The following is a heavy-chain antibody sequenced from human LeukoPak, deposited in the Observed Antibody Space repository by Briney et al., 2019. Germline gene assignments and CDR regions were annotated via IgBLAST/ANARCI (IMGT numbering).Heavy chain of an antibody. CDR2: ISRNSGSI. Sequence: GGSLRLSCAASGFTFDDYAMHWVRQAPGKGLEWVSGISRNSGSIGYADSVKGRFTISRDNAKNSLYPQMNSLRAEDTALYYCAKVRSLYDSSGYTDWGQGTLVTVSS. D-gene: IGHD3-22*01. V-gene: IGHV3-9*01. J-gene: IGHJ4*02. CDR3: AKVRSLYDSSGYTD. CDR1: GFTFDDYA.